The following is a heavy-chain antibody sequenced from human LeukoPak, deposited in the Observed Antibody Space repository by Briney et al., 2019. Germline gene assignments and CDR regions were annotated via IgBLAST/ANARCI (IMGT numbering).Heavy chain of an antibody. CDR1: GFTVSSNY. J-gene: IGHJ5*02. V-gene: IGHV3-66*02. Sequence: PGGSLRLSCAASGFTVSSNYMSWVRQAPGKGLEWVSVIYSGGSTYYADSEKGRFTITRDNSKNALYLQMNSLRAEDTAVYYCASEYYDSSGYHNNWFDPWGQGTLVTVSS. CDR3: ASEYYDSSGYHNNWFDP. CDR2: IYSGGST. D-gene: IGHD3-22*01.